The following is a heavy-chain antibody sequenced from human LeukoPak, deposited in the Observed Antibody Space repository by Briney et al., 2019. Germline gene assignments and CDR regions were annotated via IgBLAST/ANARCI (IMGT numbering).Heavy chain of an antibody. V-gene: IGHV3-7*01. Sequence: GVSLRLSCAASVFTFSICWMSGVRRAPGKAVEGLANIKQDRSEEYYVDSVEGRFTIFRDNAKNSLYLQMNSLRAEDTAVYYCAKGQDIGFDYWGQGTLVTVSS. CDR2: IKQDRSEE. J-gene: IGHJ4*02. CDR1: VFTFSICW. CDR3: AKGQDIGFDY.